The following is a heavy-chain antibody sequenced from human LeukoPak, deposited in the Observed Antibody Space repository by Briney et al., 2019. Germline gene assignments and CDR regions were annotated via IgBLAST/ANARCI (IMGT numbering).Heavy chain of an antibody. J-gene: IGHJ3*02. V-gene: IGHV3-21*01. CDR1: GFTFSSYS. Sequence: GGSLRLSCAVSGFTFSSYSMNWVRQAPGKGLEWVSSISSSSSYIYYADSVKGRFTISRDNAKNSLYLQMNSLRAEDTAVYYCARPRYCSSTSCYADAFDIWGQGTMVTVSS. CDR2: ISSSSSYI. D-gene: IGHD2-2*01. CDR3: ARPRYCSSTSCYADAFDI.